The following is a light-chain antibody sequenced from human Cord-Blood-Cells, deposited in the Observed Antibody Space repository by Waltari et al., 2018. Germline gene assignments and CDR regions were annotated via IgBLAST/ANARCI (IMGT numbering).Light chain of an antibody. Sequence: DIQMTQSPSTLSASVGDRVTITCRASQSISSWLAWYQQKPGKAPKLLIYKASSLESGVPSRFSGSGSGTEFTLTIISLQPDDFATYYCQQYNSYALTFGGGTKVEIK. J-gene: IGKJ4*01. V-gene: IGKV1-5*03. CDR3: QQYNSYALT. CDR2: KAS. CDR1: QSISSW.